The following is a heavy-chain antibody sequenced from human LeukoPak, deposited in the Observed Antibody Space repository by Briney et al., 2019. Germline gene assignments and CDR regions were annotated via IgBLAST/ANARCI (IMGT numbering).Heavy chain of an antibody. CDR1: GYTFTSYG. V-gene: IGHV1-18*01. CDR3: ARVPKDIVVVPAAPGYYYYYYMDV. D-gene: IGHD2-2*01. Sequence: GASVKASCKASGYTFTSYGISWVRQAPGQGLEWMGWISAYNGNTNYAQKLQGRVTMTTDTSTSTAYMELRSLRSDDTAVYYCARVPKDIVVVPAAPGYYYYYYMDVWGKGTTVTVSS. J-gene: IGHJ6*03. CDR2: ISAYNGNT.